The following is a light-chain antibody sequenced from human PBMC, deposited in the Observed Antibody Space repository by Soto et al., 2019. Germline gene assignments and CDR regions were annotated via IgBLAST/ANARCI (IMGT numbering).Light chain of an antibody. CDR3: QQYDNWPRT. CDR2: DAS. Sequence: EKVMTQSPATLSVSPGERATLSCRASQSVRSNLAWYQQKPGQPPRLLIYDASTRATGIPSRFSGSGSGTDFTLTISSLKSEDFAVYYCQQYDNWPRTFGQGTRVDFK. V-gene: IGKV3-15*01. J-gene: IGKJ1*01. CDR1: QSVRSN.